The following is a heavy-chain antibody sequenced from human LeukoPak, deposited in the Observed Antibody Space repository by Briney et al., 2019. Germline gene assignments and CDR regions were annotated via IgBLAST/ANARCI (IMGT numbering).Heavy chain of an antibody. Sequence: GRSLRLSCAASGFTFDDYAMHWVRQAPGKGLEWVSGISWNSGSIGCSDSVKGRFTISRDNAKNSLYLQMNSLRAEDTALYYCAKDISRDYYDSSGYYQGWGQGTLVTVSS. V-gene: IGHV3-9*01. CDR2: ISWNSGSI. CDR1: GFTFDDYA. J-gene: IGHJ4*02. CDR3: AKDISRDYYDSSGYYQG. D-gene: IGHD3-22*01.